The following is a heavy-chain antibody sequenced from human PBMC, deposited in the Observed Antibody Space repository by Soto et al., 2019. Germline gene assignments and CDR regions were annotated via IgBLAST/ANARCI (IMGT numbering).Heavy chain of an antibody. J-gene: IGHJ5*02. CDR1: GGSFSGYY. CDR3: ARGSSGGSWGRPRGWFDP. Sequence: KPSETLSLTCAVYGGSFSGYYWSWIRQPPGKGLEWIGEINHSGSTNYNPSLKSRVTISVDTSKNQFSLKLSSVTAADTAVYYCARGSSGGSWGRPRGWFDPWGQGTLVTVSS. V-gene: IGHV4-34*01. CDR2: INHSGST. D-gene: IGHD2-15*01.